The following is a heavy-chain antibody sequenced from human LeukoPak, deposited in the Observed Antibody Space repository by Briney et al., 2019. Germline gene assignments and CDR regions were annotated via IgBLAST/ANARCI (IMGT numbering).Heavy chain of an antibody. Sequence: GGSLRLSCAASGFTVSSNYMSWVRQAPGKGLEWVSVIYSSGSTYYADSVKGRFTISRDNSKNTLHLQMNTLRAEDTAVYYCARDRPAEKISVWFGGPPAGLDPFDIWGQGKMVIVSS. J-gene: IGHJ3*02. V-gene: IGHV3-53*01. CDR2: IYSSGST. D-gene: IGHD3-10*01. CDR3: ARDRPAEKISVWFGGPPAGLDPFDI. CDR1: GFTVSSNY.